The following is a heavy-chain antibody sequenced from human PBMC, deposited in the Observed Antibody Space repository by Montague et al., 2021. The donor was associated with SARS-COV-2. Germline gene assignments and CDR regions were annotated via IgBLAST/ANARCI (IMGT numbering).Heavy chain of an antibody. D-gene: IGHD2-15*01. Sequence: CAISEDSVSTNSGTWNWVRLSPSRGLEWLGRTYYRSEWYSDYSVSVKSRISINPDTSKNQFSLQLNSVTPEDTAVYYCARAERGSCGDGNCYQYFFNYWGLGTLVTVSS. CDR2: TYYRSEWYS. J-gene: IGHJ4*02. V-gene: IGHV6-1*01. CDR3: ARAERGSCGDGNCYQYFFNY. CDR1: EDSVSTNSGT.